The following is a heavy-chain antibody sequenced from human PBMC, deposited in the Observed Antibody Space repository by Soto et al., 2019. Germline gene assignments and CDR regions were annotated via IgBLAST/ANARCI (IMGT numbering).Heavy chain of an antibody. V-gene: IGHV3-33*01. CDR3: VRDLVLNGLDY. CDR2: LWHEGTRA. Sequence: QVQLVESGGGVVQPGTSLRLSCAASGCTVSTHGMHWVRPAPGKGLEWVALLWHEGTRANYVDSVKGRFTISRDTSKNTVYLPMNSLRAEDTAVYYCVRDLVLNGLDYRGQGTLVTVSP. J-gene: IGHJ4*02. CDR1: GCTVSTHG. D-gene: IGHD2-15*01.